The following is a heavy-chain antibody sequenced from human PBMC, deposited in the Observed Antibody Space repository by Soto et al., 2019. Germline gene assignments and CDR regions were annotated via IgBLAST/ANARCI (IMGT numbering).Heavy chain of an antibody. D-gene: IGHD3-16*01. CDR1: GFTFRSYV. CDR2: TSYDGSNN. CDR3: ARWGTTGGLDV. J-gene: IGHJ4*02. V-gene: IGHV3-33*05. Sequence: QVQLVESGGGVVQPGTSLRLSCVGSGFTFRSYVIHWVRQAPGKGLEWVALTSYDGSNNFYGDSVKGRFTISRHNSRNTVELQMDSFRFEDTALYYCARWGTTGGLDVWGQGTLVSVSS.